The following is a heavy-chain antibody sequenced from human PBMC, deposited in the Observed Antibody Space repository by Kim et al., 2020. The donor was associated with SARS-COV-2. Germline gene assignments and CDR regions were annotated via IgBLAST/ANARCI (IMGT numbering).Heavy chain of an antibody. J-gene: IGHJ3*02. Sequence: STYCNPSLKSRVPISVDRSKNQFSLKLSSVTAADTAVYYCARARSAFDIWGQGTMVTVSS. D-gene: IGHD3-16*02. V-gene: IGHV4-30-2*01. CDR2: ST. CDR3: ARARSAFDI.